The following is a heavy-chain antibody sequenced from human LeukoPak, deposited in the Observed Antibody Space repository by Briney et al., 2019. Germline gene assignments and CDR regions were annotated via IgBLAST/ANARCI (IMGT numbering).Heavy chain of an antibody. CDR3: ARDGGLEGDAFDI. V-gene: IGHV3-48*03. D-gene: IGHD3-3*01. CDR1: GFTFISYE. CDR2: ISGSGSSV. J-gene: IGHJ3*02. Sequence: GGSLRLSCAASGFTFISYEMNRVRQAPGKGLGWVSYISGSGSSVLYADSVKGRFTISRDNAKNSLWLQMNSLRDEDTAVYYCARDGGLEGDAFDIWGQGTMVTVSS.